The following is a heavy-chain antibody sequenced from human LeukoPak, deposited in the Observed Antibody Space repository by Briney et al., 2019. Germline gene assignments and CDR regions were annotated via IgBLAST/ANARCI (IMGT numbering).Heavy chain of an antibody. Sequence: GASVKVSCKVSGYTLTELSMHWVRQAPGKGLEWMGGFDPEDGETIYAQKFQGRVTMTEDTSTDTAYMELSSLRSEDTAVYYCATGEYSSPTQIDYWGQEPWSPSP. CDR1: GYTLTELS. CDR2: FDPEDGET. J-gene: IGHJ4*01. V-gene: IGHV1-24*01. CDR3: ATGEYSSPTQIDY. D-gene: IGHD6-13*01.